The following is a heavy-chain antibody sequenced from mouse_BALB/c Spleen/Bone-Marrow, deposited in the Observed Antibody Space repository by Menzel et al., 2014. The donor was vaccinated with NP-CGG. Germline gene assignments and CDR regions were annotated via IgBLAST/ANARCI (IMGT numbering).Heavy chain of an antibody. CDR2: IDPASGST. D-gene: IGHD2-3*01. CDR1: GFAFTDSF. V-gene: IGHV1-54*01. Sequence: QVQLQQSGAELVRPGTSVKVSCTASGFAFTDSFMEWLKQRPEQGLEWIGGIDPASGSTNQDEKFKGKATLTADTSSNTAHMHLSRPTSDDSEVYFCARYDGYLDYWGQGTPLTVSS. CDR3: ARYDGYLDY. J-gene: IGHJ2*01.